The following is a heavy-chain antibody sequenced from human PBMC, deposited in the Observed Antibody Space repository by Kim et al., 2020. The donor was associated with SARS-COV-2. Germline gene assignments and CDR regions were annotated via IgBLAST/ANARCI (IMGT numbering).Heavy chain of an antibody. J-gene: IGHJ4*02. Sequence: GGSLRLSCAASGFTFSSYAMHWVRQAPGKGLEWVAVISYDGSNKYYADSVKGRFTISRDNSKNTLYLQMNSLRAEDTAVYYCARGREHIVVVTAIIFWGQGTLVTVSS. CDR1: GFTFSSYA. CDR2: ISYDGSNK. CDR3: ARGREHIVVVTAIIF. V-gene: IGHV3-30*04. D-gene: IGHD2-21*02.